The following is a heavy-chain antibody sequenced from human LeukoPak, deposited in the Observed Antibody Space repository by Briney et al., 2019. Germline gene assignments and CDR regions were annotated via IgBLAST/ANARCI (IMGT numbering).Heavy chain of an antibody. J-gene: IGHJ4*02. CDR2: ISSSSSYI. V-gene: IGHV3-21*01. CDR3: ARDRLYYYGSGSHSSF. Sequence: GGSLRLSCAASGFTFSSYSMNWVRQAPGKGLEWVSSISSSSSYIYYADSVKGRFTISRDNAKNSLYLQMNSLRAEDTAVYYCARDRLYYYGSGSHSSFWGQGTLVTVSS. CDR1: GFTFSSYS. D-gene: IGHD3-10*01.